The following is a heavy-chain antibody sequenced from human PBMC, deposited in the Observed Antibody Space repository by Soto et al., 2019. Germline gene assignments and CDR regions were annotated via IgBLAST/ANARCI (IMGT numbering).Heavy chain of an antibody. J-gene: IGHJ4*02. D-gene: IGHD4-17*01. Sequence: QVQLVQSGAEVKKPGASVKVSCKASGYTFTSYGISWVRQAPGQGLEWMGRISAYNGNTNYAQKLQGRATMTTDTPTSIAYMELRSLRSDDTAVYYCARDGEKSRRTTVTITVGYWGQGNLVTVSS. CDR3: ARDGEKSRRTTVTITVGY. V-gene: IGHV1-18*01. CDR2: ISAYNGNT. CDR1: GYTFTSYG.